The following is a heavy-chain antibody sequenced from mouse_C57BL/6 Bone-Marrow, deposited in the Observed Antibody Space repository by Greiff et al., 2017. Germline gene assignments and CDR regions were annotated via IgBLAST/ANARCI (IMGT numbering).Heavy chain of an antibody. CDR1: GFSLTSYG. CDR2: IWSDGST. D-gene: IGHD2-2*01. J-gene: IGHJ4*01. V-gene: IGHV2-6*03. Sequence: VKVVESGPGLVAPSQSLSITCTVSGFSLTSYGVHWVRQPPGKGLEWLVVIWSDGSTTYNSALKSRLSISKDNSKSQVFLKMNRLQTDDTDMYYCARDWGLRRRVESYAMYYCGQETSVTVS. CDR3: ARDWGLRRRVESYAMYY.